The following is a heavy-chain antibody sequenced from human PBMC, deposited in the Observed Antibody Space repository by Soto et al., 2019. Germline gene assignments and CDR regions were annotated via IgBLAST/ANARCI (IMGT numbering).Heavy chain of an antibody. Sequence: GGPLRLSCAASGFTFSNAWMPWVRQAPGPGLEWAGRLNSNTDGGTTDYAAPVKGRFTIARDDSKNTLYLQMNSLKTEDTAVYYCTTEGYDFWSGPHYYYYGMDVWGQGTTVTVSS. V-gene: IGHV3-15*01. J-gene: IGHJ6*02. D-gene: IGHD3-3*01. CDR1: GFTFSNAW. CDR3: TTEGYDFWSGPHYYYYGMDV. CDR2: LNSNTDGGTT.